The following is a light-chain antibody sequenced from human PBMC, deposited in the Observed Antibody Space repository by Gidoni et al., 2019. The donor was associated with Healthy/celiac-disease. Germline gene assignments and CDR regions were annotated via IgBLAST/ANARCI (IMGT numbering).Light chain of an antibody. CDR3: QQRSNWRYS. CDR1: QSVSSY. Sequence: IVFTQSPATLSLSPGERATLSCRASQSVSSYLAWYQQKPGQAPRLLIYDASNRATGIPARFSGSGSGTDFTITISSLEPEDFAVYYCQQRSNWRYSFGQGTKLEIK. CDR2: DAS. J-gene: IGKJ2*03. V-gene: IGKV3-11*01.